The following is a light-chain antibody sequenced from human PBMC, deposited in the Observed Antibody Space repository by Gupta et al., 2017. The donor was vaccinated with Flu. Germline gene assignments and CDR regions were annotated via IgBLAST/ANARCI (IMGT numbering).Light chain of an antibody. CDR2: GAS. Sequence: VLTQSPGTLSLSPGERATLSCRASQSVSNSWLAWHQQKPGQAPRLLIYGASSRATGISDRFSGSGSGTDFTLTSSRLELEDFAVYYCQKYGGSSWTFGQGTKVEI. CDR1: QSVSNSW. V-gene: IGKV3-20*01. J-gene: IGKJ1*01. CDR3: QKYGGSSWT.